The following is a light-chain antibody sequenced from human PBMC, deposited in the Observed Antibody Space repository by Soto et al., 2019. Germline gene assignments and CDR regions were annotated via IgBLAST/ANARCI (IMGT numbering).Light chain of an antibody. CDR1: QRISSY. CDR3: QQLNSYPLT. Sequence: DIQLTQSPSFLSASVGDRVTITCRASQRISSYLAWYQQKPGKAPKLLIYAASTLQSGVPSRFSGSGSGTEFTLTISSXQPEDFATYHCQQLNSYPLTFGGGTKVDIK. CDR2: AAS. V-gene: IGKV1-9*01. J-gene: IGKJ4*01.